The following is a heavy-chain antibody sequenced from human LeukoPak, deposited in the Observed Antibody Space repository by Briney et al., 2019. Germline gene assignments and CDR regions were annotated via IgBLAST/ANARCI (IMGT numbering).Heavy chain of an antibody. Sequence: PGGSLRLSCAASGFTFSSYGMHWVRQAPGKGLEWVAVISYDGSDKYYADSVKGRFTISRDNSKNTLYLQMNSLRAEDTAVYYCAKDIRAAMVSSFVYYYYGMDVWGQGTTVTVSS. V-gene: IGHV3-30*18. D-gene: IGHD5-18*01. CDR1: GFTFSSYG. J-gene: IGHJ6*02. CDR3: AKDIRAAMVSSFVYYYYGMDV. CDR2: ISYDGSDK.